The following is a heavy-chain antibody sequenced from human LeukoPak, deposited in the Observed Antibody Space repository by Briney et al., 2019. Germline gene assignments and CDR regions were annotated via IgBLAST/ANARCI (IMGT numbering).Heavy chain of an antibody. J-gene: IGHJ3*02. CDR1: GASISGYY. Sequence: PSETLCLSCAVSGASISGYYWIWIRQPPGKGLEWIAYIHYTGRAHYSPSFKRRVTISIDTSKNQFSLRLSAVTIEDTAVYYCARHKALHKGDAFDIWGQGTMVTVSS. CDR3: ARHKALHKGDAFDI. CDR2: IHYTGRA. V-gene: IGHV4-59*08.